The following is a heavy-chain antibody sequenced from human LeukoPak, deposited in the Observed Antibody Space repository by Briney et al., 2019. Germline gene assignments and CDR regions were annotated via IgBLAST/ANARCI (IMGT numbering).Heavy chain of an antibody. D-gene: IGHD1-1*01. V-gene: IGHV3-49*03. Sequence: GGSLRLSCTASGFTFGDYAMSWFRQAPGKGLEWVGFIRSKAYGGTTEYAASVKGRFTISRDDSKSIAYLQMNSLKTEDTAVYYCTRDPSNWNDEGGNYWGQGTLVTVSS. J-gene: IGHJ4*02. CDR2: IRSKAYGGTT. CDR3: TRDPSNWNDEGGNY. CDR1: GFTFGDYA.